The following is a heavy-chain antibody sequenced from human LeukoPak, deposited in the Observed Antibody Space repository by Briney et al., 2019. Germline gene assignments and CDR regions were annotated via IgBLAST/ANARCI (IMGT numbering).Heavy chain of an antibody. D-gene: IGHD6-19*01. V-gene: IGHV3-23*01. Sequence: PGGSLRLSCAAFGFTFSSYAMSWVRQAPGKGLEWVSAISGSGGSTYYADSVKGRFTISRDNSKNTLYLQMNSLRAEDTAVYYCAKDLGEYSSGWYATDNWFDPGAREPWSPSPQ. CDR2: ISGSGGST. CDR3: AKDLGEYSSGWYATDNWFDP. CDR1: GFTFSSYA. J-gene: IGHJ5*02.